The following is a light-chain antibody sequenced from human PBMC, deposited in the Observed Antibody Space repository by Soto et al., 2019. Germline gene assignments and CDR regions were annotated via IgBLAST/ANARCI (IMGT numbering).Light chain of an antibody. V-gene: IGLV2-14*01. CDR2: EVN. CDR1: SSDVGDYNY. CDR3: SSYTASSSIL. Sequence: QSVLTQPASVSGSPGQSITISCTGTSSDVGDYNYVSWYQQHPGKAPKLMIYEVNNRPSGVSSRFSGSKSGNTASLTISGLQTEDEADYYCSSYTASSSILFGGGTKLTVL. J-gene: IGLJ2*01.